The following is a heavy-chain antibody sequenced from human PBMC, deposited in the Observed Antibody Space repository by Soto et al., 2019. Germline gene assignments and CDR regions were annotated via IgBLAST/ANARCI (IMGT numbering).Heavy chain of an antibody. V-gene: IGHV3-23*01. CDR2: ISGSGGST. D-gene: IGHD6-13*01. Sequence: EVQLLESGGGLVQPGGSLRLSCAASGFTFSSYAMSWVRQAPGKGLEWVSAISGSGGSTYYADSVKGRFTISRDNSKNTLYLQMNSLTADDTAVYYCAKDPHYSSSWYWNDAFHIWGQGTMVTVSS. CDR1: GFTFSSYA. CDR3: AKDPHYSSSWYWNDAFHI. J-gene: IGHJ3*02.